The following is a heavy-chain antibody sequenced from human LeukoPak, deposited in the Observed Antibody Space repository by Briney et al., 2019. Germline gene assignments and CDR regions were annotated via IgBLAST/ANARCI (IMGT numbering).Heavy chain of an antibody. D-gene: IGHD2-2*01. CDR1: GYTFSTYY. CDR3: ARRVYCSSTRCYHYYYYMDV. V-gene: IGHV1-46*03. Sequence: ASVKVSCKASGYTFSTYYVHWVRQARGQGLEWMGIINPSDGSTSYAQKFQGRVTMSRDTSTRTVYMELSSLRSDDTAVYYCARRVYCSSTRCYHYYYYMDVWGKGTTVTVSS. CDR2: INPSDGST. J-gene: IGHJ6*03.